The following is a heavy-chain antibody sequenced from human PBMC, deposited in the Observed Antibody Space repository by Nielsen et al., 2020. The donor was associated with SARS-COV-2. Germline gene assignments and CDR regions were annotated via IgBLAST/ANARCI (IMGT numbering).Heavy chain of an antibody. CDR3: ARRNYYYYYFDY. CDR1: GGSISSSSYY. J-gene: IGHJ4*02. D-gene: IGHD3-10*01. V-gene: IGHV4-39*01. Sequence: SETLSLTCTVSGGSISSSSYYWALIRQPPGKGLEWTGSIYYSGSTYYNPSLKSRVTISVDTSKNQFSLKLSSVTAADTSVYYCARRNYYYYYFDYWGQGTLVTVSS. CDR2: IYYSGST.